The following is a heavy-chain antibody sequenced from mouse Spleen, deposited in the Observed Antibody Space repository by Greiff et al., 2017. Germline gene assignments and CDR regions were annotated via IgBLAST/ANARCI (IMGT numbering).Heavy chain of an antibody. J-gene: IGHJ4*01. Sequence: QVQLQQPGAELVRPGSSVKLSCKASGYTFTSYWMDWVKQRPGQGLEWIGNIYPSDSETHYNQKFKDKATLTVDKSSSTAYMQLSSLTSEDSAVYYCAGLTGTGYAMDYWGQGTSVTVSS. D-gene: IGHD4-1*01. V-gene: IGHV1-61*01. CDR3: AGLTGTGYAMDY. CDR1: GYTFTSYW. CDR2: IYPSDSET.